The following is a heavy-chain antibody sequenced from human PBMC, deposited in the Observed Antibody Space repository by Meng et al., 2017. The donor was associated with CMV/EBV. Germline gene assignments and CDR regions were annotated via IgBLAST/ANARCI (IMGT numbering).Heavy chain of an antibody. Sequence: GESLKISCAASGFTFSSYAMSWVRQAPGKGLEWVSSISSSSSYIYYADSVKGRFTISRDNAKNSLYLQMNSLRAEDTAVYYCAREVIAAAGISYYYYYGMDVWGQGTTVTVSS. CDR2: ISSSSSYI. CDR1: GFTFSSYA. V-gene: IGHV3-21*01. J-gene: IGHJ6*02. CDR3: AREVIAAAGISYYYYYGMDV. D-gene: IGHD6-13*01.